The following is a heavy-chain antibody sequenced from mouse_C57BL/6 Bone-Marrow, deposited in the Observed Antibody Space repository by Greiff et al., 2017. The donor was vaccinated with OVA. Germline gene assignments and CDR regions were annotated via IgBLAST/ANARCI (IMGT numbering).Heavy chain of an antibody. V-gene: IGHV5-17*01. D-gene: IGHD1-1*01. CDR2: ISSGSSTI. CDR3: ARDYGSSSTWAMDY. Sequence: EVMLVESGGGLVKPGGSLKLSCAASGFTFSDYGMHWVRQAPEKGLECVAYISSGSSTIYYADTVKGRFTISRDNAQNALFLQMTSLRSEDTAMYYCARDYGSSSTWAMDYWGQGTSVTVSS. J-gene: IGHJ4*01. CDR1: GFTFSDYG.